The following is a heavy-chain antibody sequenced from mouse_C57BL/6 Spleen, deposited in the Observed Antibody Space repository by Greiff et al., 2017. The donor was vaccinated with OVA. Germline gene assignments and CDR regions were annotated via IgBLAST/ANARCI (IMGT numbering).Heavy chain of an antibody. CDR3: AREEVLLRRGFAY. J-gene: IGHJ3*01. Sequence: SVAELVRPGASVKLSCTASGFNIKNTYLHWVKQRPEQGLEWIGRIDPANGNTKYAPKFQGKATITADTSSNTAYLQLSSLTSEDTAIYYCAREEVLLRRGFAYWGQGTLVTVSA. CDR1: GFNIKNTY. CDR2: IDPANGNT. V-gene: IGHV14-3*01. D-gene: IGHD1-1*01.